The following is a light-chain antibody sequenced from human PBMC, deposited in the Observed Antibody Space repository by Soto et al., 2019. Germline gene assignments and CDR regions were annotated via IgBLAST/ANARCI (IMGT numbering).Light chain of an antibody. CDR2: DVS. CDR3: SSYTSSSTLWV. CDR1: SSDVGGYNY. Sequence: QSALTQPASVSGSPGQSITISCTGTSSDVGGYNYVSWYQQHPGKAPKLMIYDVSNRPSGVSNRFSGSKSGNTASLTNSGLQAEDEADYYGSSYTSSSTLWVFGGGTEVTVL. V-gene: IGLV2-14*01. J-gene: IGLJ3*02.